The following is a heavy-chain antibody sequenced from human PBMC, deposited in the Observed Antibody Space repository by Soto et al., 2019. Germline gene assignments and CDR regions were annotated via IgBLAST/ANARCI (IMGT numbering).Heavy chain of an antibody. CDR2: FDPEDGET. D-gene: IGHD3-22*01. V-gene: IGHV1-24*01. J-gene: IGHJ4*02. CDR1: GYTLTELS. CDR3: ATDPTRNYYDSSGYYY. Sequence: ASVKVSCKVSGYTLTELSMHWVRQAPGKGLEWMGGFDPEDGETIYAQKFQGRVTRTEDTSTDTAYMELSSLRSEDTAVYYCATDPTRNYYDSSGYYYSGQGTLVTVSS.